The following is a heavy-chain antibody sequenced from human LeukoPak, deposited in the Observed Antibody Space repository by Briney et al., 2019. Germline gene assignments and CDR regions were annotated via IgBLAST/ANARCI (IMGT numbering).Heavy chain of an antibody. D-gene: IGHD6-13*01. CDR3: ARDAAVQQLGYYYYYMDV. CDR2: IKQDGSEK. Sequence: GGSLRLSCAASGFTFSSYWMSWVRQAPGKGLEWVANIKQDGSEKYYVDSVKGRFTISRDNAKNSLYLQMNSLRAEDTAVYYCARDAAVQQLGYYYYYMDVWGKGTTVTVSS. CDR1: GFTFSSYW. V-gene: IGHV3-7*01. J-gene: IGHJ6*03.